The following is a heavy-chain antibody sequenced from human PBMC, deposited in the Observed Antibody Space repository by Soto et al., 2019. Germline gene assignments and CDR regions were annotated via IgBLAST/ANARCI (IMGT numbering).Heavy chain of an antibody. Sequence: GGSLRLSCAASGFTFSSYAMHWVRQAPGKGPEWVSLISYDGSNKYYADSVKGRFTISRDNSKNTLYLQMNSLRAEDTAIYYCARDRPSAYCGGDCYSFLDPWGQGTLVTVSS. J-gene: IGHJ5*02. CDR1: GFTFSSYA. D-gene: IGHD2-21*02. V-gene: IGHV3-30-3*01. CDR3: ARDRPSAYCGGDCYSFLDP. CDR2: ISYDGSNK.